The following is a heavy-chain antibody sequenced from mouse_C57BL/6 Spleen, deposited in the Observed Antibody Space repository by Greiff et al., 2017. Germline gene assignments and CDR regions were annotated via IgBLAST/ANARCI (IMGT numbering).Heavy chain of an antibody. V-gene: IGHV1-7*01. J-gene: IGHJ2*01. Sequence: QVHVKQSGAELAKPGASVKLSCKASGYTFTSYWMHWVKQRPGQGLEWIGYINPSSGYTKYNQKFKDKATLTADKSSSTAYMQLSSLTYEDSAVYCCAYYGSSYAYWGQGTTLTVSS. CDR2: INPSSGYT. D-gene: IGHD1-1*01. CDR3: AYYGSSYAY. CDR1: GYTFTSYW.